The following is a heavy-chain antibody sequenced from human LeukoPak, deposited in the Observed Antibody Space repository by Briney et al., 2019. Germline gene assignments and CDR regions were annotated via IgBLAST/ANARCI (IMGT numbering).Heavy chain of an antibody. CDR1: GGSISSYY. CDR2: VYTSGTT. J-gene: IGHJ3*02. Sequence: SETLSLTCTVSGGSISSYYWSWIRQPAGKGLEWIGRVYTSGTTDYNPSLRSRVTMSFDTSKSQFSLKLTSVTAADTAVYYCARFHSFYHDTTATNSFDIWGQGTKVTVSS. V-gene: IGHV4-4*07. CDR3: ARFHSFYHDTTATNSFDI. D-gene: IGHD3-22*01.